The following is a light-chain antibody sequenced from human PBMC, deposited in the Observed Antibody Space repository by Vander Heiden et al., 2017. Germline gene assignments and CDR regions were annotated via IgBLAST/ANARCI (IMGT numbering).Light chain of an antibody. V-gene: IGLV3-1*01. Sequence: SYELTQPPSVSVSPGQTASITCSGDKLGDKYACWYQQKPGQSPVLVIYQDSKRPSGIPERFSGSNSGNTATLTISGTQAMDEADYYCQAWDSSTVGCGGGTKM. J-gene: IGLJ2*01. CDR2: QDS. CDR3: QAWDSSTVG. CDR1: KLGDKY.